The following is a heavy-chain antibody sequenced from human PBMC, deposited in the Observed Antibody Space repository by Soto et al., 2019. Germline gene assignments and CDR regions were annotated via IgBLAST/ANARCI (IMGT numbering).Heavy chain of an antibody. CDR2: ISAYNGNT. CDR3: ARRYCSGGSCYPVNWFDP. J-gene: IGHJ5*02. CDR1: GYTFTSYG. D-gene: IGHD2-15*01. V-gene: IGHV1-18*01. Sequence: ASVKVSCKASGYTFTSYGISWVRQAPGQGLEWMGWISAYNGNTNYAQKLQGRVTMTTDTSTSTAYMELRSLRSDDTAVYYCARRYCSGGSCYPVNWFDPWGQGTLVTVS.